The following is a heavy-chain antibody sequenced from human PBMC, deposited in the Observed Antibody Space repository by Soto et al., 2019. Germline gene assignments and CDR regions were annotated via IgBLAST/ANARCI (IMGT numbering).Heavy chain of an antibody. J-gene: IGHJ5*02. CDR2: MYYSGTT. CDR1: AGSISSGTYY. Sequence: QVQLQESGPGLVKPSQTLSLTCTVSAGSISSGTYYWNWIRQHPGKGLEWIGYMYYSGTTYYNPSLKSRVTISGDTSKNQFSLKLSSVTVADTAVYYCARGNDFRTGWFDPWGQGIMVTVSS. CDR3: ARGNDFRTGWFDP. V-gene: IGHV4-31*03. D-gene: IGHD4-4*01.